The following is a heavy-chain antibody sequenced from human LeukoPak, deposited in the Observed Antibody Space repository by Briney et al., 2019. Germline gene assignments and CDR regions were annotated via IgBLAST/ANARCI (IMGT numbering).Heavy chain of an antibody. Sequence: GGSLRLSCAASGFTFSSYSMNWVRQAPGKGLEWVSSISSSSSYIYYADSVKGRFTISRDNAKNSLYLQMNSLRAEDTAVYYCARAPRNVVDYYYYYMDVWGKGTTVTVSS. CDR2: ISSSSSYI. D-gene: IGHD2-15*01. V-gene: IGHV3-21*04. CDR1: GFTFSSYS. CDR3: ARAPRNVVDYYYYYMDV. J-gene: IGHJ6*03.